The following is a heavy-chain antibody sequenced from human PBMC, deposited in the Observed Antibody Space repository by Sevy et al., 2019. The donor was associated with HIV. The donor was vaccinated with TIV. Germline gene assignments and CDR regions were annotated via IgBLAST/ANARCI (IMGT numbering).Heavy chain of an antibody. Sequence: GGSLRLSCAASGFTFDDYTMHWVRQAPGKGLEWVSLISWDGGSTYYADSVKGRFTISRDNSKNSLYLQMNSLRTEDTALYYCANAPLTRGEVGLFDYWGQGTLVTVSS. CDR2: ISWDGGST. D-gene: IGHD2-21*01. V-gene: IGHV3-43*01. CDR1: GFTFDDYT. J-gene: IGHJ4*02. CDR3: ANAPLTRGEVGLFDY.